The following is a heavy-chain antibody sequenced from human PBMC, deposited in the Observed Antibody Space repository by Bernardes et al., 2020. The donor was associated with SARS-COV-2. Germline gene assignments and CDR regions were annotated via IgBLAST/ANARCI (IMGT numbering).Heavy chain of an antibody. CDR1: GFTLDTFA. D-gene: IGHD2-21*02. J-gene: IGHJ4*02. CDR3: AKDYCGGDCDFFDY. CDR2: ISPTGDT. Sequence: GGSLSLSCAGSGFTLDTFALSWFRQVPGKGLEWVSGISPTGDTYYADSVKGRFTISRDNSNNILFLQMNNLRAEDTAVYYCAKDYCGGDCDFFDYWGQGTVVTDSS. V-gene: IGHV3-23*01.